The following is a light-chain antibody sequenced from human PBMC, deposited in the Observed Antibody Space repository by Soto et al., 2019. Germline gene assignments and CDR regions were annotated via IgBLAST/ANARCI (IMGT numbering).Light chain of an antibody. V-gene: IGKV3-20*01. Sequence: EMVLTQSPGTLSLSPGERATLSCRASQSVASNYLGWYQQKPGQAPRVLIFDASIRATGIPDRFSASGSGSDFTLTISRLEPDDFAVYYCHQYDSLPLTFGGGSKADIK. CDR2: DAS. CDR1: QSVASNY. CDR3: HQYDSLPLT. J-gene: IGKJ4*01.